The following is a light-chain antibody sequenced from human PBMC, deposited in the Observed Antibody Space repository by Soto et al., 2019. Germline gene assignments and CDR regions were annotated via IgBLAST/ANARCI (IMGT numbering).Light chain of an antibody. CDR1: QSVSSY. V-gene: IGKV3-11*01. Sequence: EIVLTQSPATLSLSRGERATHSCRASQSVSSYLAWYQQKPGQAPRLLIYDASNRATGIPARFSGSGSGTDFTLTISSLEPEDFAVYYCQQYDNWPQTFGQGTKVDIK. CDR2: DAS. CDR3: QQYDNWPQT. J-gene: IGKJ1*01.